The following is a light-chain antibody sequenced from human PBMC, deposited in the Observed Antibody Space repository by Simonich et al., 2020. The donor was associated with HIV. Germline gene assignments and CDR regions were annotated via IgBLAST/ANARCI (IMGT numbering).Light chain of an antibody. Sequence: QSALTQPASVSGSPGQSITISCTGTSSDVGSYNLVSLYQQHPGKAPKLMFDGGSKRPSGVSNRFSGSKSGNTASLTITGLQAEDEADYYCCSYAGSSTLVVFGGGTKLTVL. CDR2: GGS. CDR1: SSDVGSYNL. V-gene: IGLV2-23*01. CDR3: CSYAGSSTLVV. J-gene: IGLJ2*01.